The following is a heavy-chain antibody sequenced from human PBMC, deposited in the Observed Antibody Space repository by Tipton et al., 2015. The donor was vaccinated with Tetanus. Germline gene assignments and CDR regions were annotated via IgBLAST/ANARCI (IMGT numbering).Heavy chain of an antibody. CDR2: IYYDGST. V-gene: IGHV4-31*03. J-gene: IGHJ1*01. D-gene: IGHD3-3*01. CDR3: ARTSGYMYSDT. CDR1: GHSIGSGGYH. Sequence: TLSLTCTVSGHSIGSGGYHWSWIRQHPGKGLEWIGKIYYDGSTDYNPSLKSRITMSVDTSKNQLSLRLTSVTSADTAVYYCARTSGYMYSDTWGQGTLVTVSS.